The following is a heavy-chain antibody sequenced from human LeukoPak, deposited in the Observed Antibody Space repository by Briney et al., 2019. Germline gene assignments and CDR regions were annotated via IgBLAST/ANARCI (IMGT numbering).Heavy chain of an antibody. CDR2: INSDGSST. Sequence: PGGSLRLSCASSGFTFISCCMHWLRQAPGMGLVWVPRINSDGSSTSYADSVKGRFTISRDNAKNTLYLQMNSLRAEDTAVYYCPRDRLLLAFNIRGQGTMVTVSS. V-gene: IGHV3-74*01. CDR3: PRDRLLLAFNI. CDR1: GFTFISCC. J-gene: IGHJ3*02. D-gene: IGHD2/OR15-2a*01.